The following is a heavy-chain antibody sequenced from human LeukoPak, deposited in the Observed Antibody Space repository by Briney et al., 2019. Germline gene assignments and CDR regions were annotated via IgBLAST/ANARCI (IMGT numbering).Heavy chain of an antibody. CDR3: ARGEAAAAADWYFDL. D-gene: IGHD6-13*01. J-gene: IGHJ2*01. V-gene: IGHV4-39*07. CDR2: SYYSGST. Sequence: SETLSLTCTVSGGSFSSSGYHWGWIRQPPGKGRESIGSSYYSGSTYYNPSLKSRVTISVDTSKNQFSLKLSSVTAADTAVYCARGEAAAAADWYFDLWGRGTLVTVS. CDR1: GGSFSSSGYH.